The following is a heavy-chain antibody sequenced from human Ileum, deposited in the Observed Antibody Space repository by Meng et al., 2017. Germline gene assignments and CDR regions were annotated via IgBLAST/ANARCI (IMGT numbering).Heavy chain of an antibody. V-gene: IGHV1-18*01. D-gene: IGHD5-12*01. J-gene: IGHJ4*02. CDR2: VSGYSGQS. Sequence: QVQLVQSGAEVTKPGASVTVSCKASGYTCTDYGISWVRQAPGQRLQWLGWVSGYSGQSHYAQRVQDRFAMTTDTSTNTAYMELRSLRSDDTAVYYCAKDSVATATQFDSWGQGTLVTVSS. CDR1: GYTCTDYG. CDR3: AKDSVATATQFDS.